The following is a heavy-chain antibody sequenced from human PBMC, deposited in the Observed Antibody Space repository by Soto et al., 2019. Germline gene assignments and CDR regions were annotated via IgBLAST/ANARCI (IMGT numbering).Heavy chain of an antibody. J-gene: IGHJ4*02. Sequence: EVQLLESGGGLVQPGGSLRLSCAASGFTFSSYAMSWVRQAPAKGLEWVSAISGSGGSTYYADSVKGRFTISRDNSKNTLYLQMNSLRAEDTAVYYCARSPDYSSSWYGAYYFDYWGQGTLVTVSS. CDR3: ARSPDYSSSWYGAYYFDY. CDR1: GFTFSSYA. V-gene: IGHV3-23*01. D-gene: IGHD6-13*01. CDR2: ISGSGGST.